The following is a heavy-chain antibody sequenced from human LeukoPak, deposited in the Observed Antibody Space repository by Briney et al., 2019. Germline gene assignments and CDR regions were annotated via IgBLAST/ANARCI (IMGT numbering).Heavy chain of an antibody. J-gene: IGHJ6*02. CDR3: ASLAVAGTYNYYYGMDV. D-gene: IGHD6-19*01. CDR1: GGSISSSNW. Sequence: SETLSLTCAVSGGSISSSNWWSWVRQPPGKGLEWIGYIYYSGSTNYNPSLKSRVTISVDTSKNQFSLKLGSVTAADTAVYYCASLAVAGTYNYYYGMDVWGQGTTVTVSS. CDR2: IYYSGST. V-gene: IGHV4-4*02.